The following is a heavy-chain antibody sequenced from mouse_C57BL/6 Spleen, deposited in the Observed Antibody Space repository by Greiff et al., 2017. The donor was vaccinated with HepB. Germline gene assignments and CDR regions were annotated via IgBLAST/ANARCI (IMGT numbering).Heavy chain of an antibody. Sequence: DVHLVESGGGLVKPGGSLKLSCAASGFTFSSYTMSWVRQTPEKRLEWVATISGGGGNTYYPDRMKGRITISTDNAKNTPYLQMSSLRSEDTAVYYCASHDGYYDYWGQGTLVTVSA. J-gene: IGHJ3*01. CDR2: ISGGGGNT. CDR1: GFTFSSYT. D-gene: IGHD2-3*01. CDR3: ASHDGYYDY. V-gene: IGHV5-9*04.